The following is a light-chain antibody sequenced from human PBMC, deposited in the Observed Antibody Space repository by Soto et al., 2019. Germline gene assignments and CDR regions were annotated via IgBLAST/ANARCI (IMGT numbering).Light chain of an antibody. J-gene: IGKJ1*01. Sequence: EIVMTQSPAPLSVSPGERATLSCRAGQSVSTNLAWYQQKPGQAPRLLIYDASSRATGIPDRFSGSGSGTDFTLTISRLEPEDFAVYYCQQYGSSPRTFGQGTKVDIK. V-gene: IGKV3-20*01. CDR3: QQYGSSPRT. CDR2: DAS. CDR1: QSVSTN.